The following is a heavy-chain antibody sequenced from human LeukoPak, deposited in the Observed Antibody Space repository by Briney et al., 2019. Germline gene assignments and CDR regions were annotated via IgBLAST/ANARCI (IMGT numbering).Heavy chain of an antibody. CDR1: RFTFNSYA. CDR2: IGGSNGIT. J-gene: IGHJ4*02. V-gene: IGHV3-23*01. Sequence: PGGSLRLSCAASRFTFNSYAMSWVRQAPGKGLEWVSVIGGSNGITFYVGSVKGRFTISRDNSKDTLYLQMNSLRAEDTAVYYCAKDLALVDFDYWGQGTLVTVSS. CDR3: AKDLALVDFDY. D-gene: IGHD3-16*02.